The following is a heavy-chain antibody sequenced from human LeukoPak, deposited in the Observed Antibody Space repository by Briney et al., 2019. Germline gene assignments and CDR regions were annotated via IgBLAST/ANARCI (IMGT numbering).Heavy chain of an antibody. J-gene: IGHJ3*02. Sequence: ASVKVSCKASGGTFSSYAISWVRQAPGQGLEWMGGIIPIFGTANYAQKFQGRVTITADESTSTAYMELSSLRSEDTAVYYCARGRDIVVVVAARSDAFDIWGQGTMVTVSS. D-gene: IGHD2-15*01. V-gene: IGHV1-69*13. CDR3: ARGRDIVVVVAARSDAFDI. CDR2: IIPIFGTA. CDR1: GGTFSSYA.